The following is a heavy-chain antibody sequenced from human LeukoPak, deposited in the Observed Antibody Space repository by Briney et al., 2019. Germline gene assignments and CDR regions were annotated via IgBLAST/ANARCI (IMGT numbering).Heavy chain of an antibody. CDR3: ARAYDKAYDY. J-gene: IGHJ4*02. D-gene: IGHD2-21*01. Sequence: GGSLRLSCAASGIIFGSHGMAWVRQATGKGLEWVSSIRPNGDRTFYADFVKGRFTISRDNSKNTVSLHMNSLRAEDSAIYRCARAYDKAYDYWGQGTLVTVSS. V-gene: IGHV3-23*01. CDR1: GIIFGSHG. CDR2: IRPNGDRT.